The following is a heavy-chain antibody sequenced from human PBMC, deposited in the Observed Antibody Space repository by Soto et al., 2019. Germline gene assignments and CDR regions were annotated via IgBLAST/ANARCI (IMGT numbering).Heavy chain of an antibody. CDR2: ISYDGSNK. CDR1: GFTFSSYA. CDR3: ARGGLGYCSGGSCYSEGFPFDY. J-gene: IGHJ4*02. D-gene: IGHD2-15*01. Sequence: GGSLRLSCAASGFTFSSYAMHWVRQAPGKGLEWVAVISYDGSNKYYADSVKGRFTISRDNSKNTLYLQMNSLRAEDTAVYYCARGGLGYCSGGSCYSEGFPFDYWGQGTLVTVSS. V-gene: IGHV3-30-3*01.